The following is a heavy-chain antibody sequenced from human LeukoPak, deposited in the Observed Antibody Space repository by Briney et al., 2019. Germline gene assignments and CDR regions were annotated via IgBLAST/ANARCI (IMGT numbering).Heavy chain of an antibody. Sequence: SETLSLTCAVYGGSFSGYYWSWIRQPPGKGLEWIGEINHSGGTNYNPSLKSRVTTSVDTSKHQFSLKLSSVTAADRAVYYCARTNTVFYYFDYWGQGTLVTVSS. CDR2: INHSGGT. J-gene: IGHJ4*02. D-gene: IGHD1/OR15-1a*01. CDR3: ARTNTVFYYFDY. V-gene: IGHV4-34*01. CDR1: GGSFSGYY.